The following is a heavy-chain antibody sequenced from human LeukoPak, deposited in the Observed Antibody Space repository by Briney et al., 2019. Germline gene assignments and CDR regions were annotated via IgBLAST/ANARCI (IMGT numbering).Heavy chain of an antibody. D-gene: IGHD6-6*01. V-gene: IGHV4-61*02. CDR2: IYTSGST. Sequence: SQTLSLTCTVSGGSISSGSYYWSWIRQPAGKGLEWIGRIYTSGSTNYNPSLKSRVTISVDTSKNRFSLKLSSVTAADTAVYYCARHGFGYSSSSRVDYWGQGALVTVSS. J-gene: IGHJ4*02. CDR1: GGSISSGSYY. CDR3: ARHGFGYSSSSRVDY.